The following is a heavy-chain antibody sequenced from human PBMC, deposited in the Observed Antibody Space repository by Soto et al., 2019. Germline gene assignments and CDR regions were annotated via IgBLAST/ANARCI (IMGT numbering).Heavy chain of an antibody. CDR3: ARAKITPGYSYSGMDV. CDR1: GGSISSGGCY. Sequence: QVQLQESGPGLVKPSQTLSLTCNVSGGSISSGGCYWNWIRQHPGKALEWIGYISYSGSRYYNPSLKSRITISVDSSKNQFSLKLTSVTAADTAVYYCARAKITPGYSYSGMDVWGQGTTVTVSS. V-gene: IGHV4-31*03. D-gene: IGHD1-20*01. J-gene: IGHJ6*02. CDR2: ISYSGSR.